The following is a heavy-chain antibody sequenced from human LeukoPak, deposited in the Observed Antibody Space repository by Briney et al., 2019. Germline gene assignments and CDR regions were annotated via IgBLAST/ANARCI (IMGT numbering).Heavy chain of an antibody. J-gene: IGHJ1*01. CDR1: GYTFTSYY. D-gene: IGHD5-12*01. CDR2: ISPSGGST. Sequence: ASVKVSCKASGYTFTSYYIHWVRQAPGQGLEWMGIISPSGGSTSYAQKFQGRVTITADESTSTAYMELSSLRSEDTAVYYCLKWLQHWGQGTLVTVSS. CDR3: LKWLQH. V-gene: IGHV1-46*01.